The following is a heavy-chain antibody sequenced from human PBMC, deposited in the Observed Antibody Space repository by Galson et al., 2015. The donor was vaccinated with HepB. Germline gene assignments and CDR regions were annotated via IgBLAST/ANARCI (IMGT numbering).Heavy chain of an antibody. CDR1: GFSLSTRGMR. Sequence: PSLVKPTQTLTLTCTFSGFSLSTRGMRVSWIRQPPGKALEWLARIDWDDDKFYSTSLKTRLTISKDTSKNQVVLTMTNMDPVDTATYYCARSRIAVAGTSWGAFDIWGQGTMVTVSS. V-gene: IGHV2-70*04. CDR2: IDWDDDK. D-gene: IGHD6-19*01. J-gene: IGHJ3*02. CDR3: ARSRIAVAGTSWGAFDI.